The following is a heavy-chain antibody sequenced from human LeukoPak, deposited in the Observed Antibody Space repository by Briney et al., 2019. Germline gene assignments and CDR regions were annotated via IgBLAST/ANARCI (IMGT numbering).Heavy chain of an antibody. CDR3: ARDFLGWTRGTFDY. J-gene: IGHJ4*02. D-gene: IGHD3-10*01. CDR2: ISAYNGNT. CDR1: GYTFTSYG. Sequence: ASVKVSCKASGYTFTSYGISWVRQAPGQGLEWMGWISAYNGNTNYAQKLQGRVTMTTDTSTSTAYMELRSLRSDDTAVYYCARDFLGWTRGTFDYWGQGTLVTVSS. V-gene: IGHV1-18*01.